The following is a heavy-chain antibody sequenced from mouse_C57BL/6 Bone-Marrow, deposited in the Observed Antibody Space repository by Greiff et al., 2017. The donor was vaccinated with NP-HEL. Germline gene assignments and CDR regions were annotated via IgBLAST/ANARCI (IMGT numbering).Heavy chain of an antibody. CDR3: TRGGKYYYLYY. J-gene: IGHJ2*01. CDR1: GYTFTDYE. Sequence: QVQLQQSGAELVRPGASVTLSCKASGYTFTDYEMHWVKQTPVHGLEWIGAIDPETGGTAYNQKFKGKAILTADKSSSTAYMELRSLTSEDSAVYYCTRGGKYYYLYYWGQGTTLTVSS. V-gene: IGHV1-15*01. CDR2: IDPETGGT. D-gene: IGHD5-1-1*01.